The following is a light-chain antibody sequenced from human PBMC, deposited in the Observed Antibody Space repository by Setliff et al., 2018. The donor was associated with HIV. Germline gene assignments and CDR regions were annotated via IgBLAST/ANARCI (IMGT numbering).Light chain of an antibody. J-gene: IGLJ1*01. Sequence: QSVLTQPASVSGSPGQSITISCTGSSSDIGRYNLVSWYQQHPGTAPKLMIYQATKRPSGVSNRCSGSKSGNTASLTISGLQAEDEADYYCCSNTGSNTYVFGTGTKVTVL. CDR2: QAT. V-gene: IGLV2-23*01. CDR1: SSDIGRYNL. CDR3: CSNTGSNTYV.